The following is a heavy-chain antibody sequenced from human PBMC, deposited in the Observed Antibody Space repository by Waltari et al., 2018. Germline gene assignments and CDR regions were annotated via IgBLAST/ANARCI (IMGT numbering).Heavy chain of an antibody. CDR2: IIPILGIT. CDR3: AGGAQGGGYDPYFDY. V-gene: IGHV1-69*04. CDR1: GGTFSSYA. Sequence: QVQLVQSGAEVKKSGSSVKVSCKASGGTFSSYAISWVRQAPGQGLEWMGGIIPILGITNIAQKFQGRVTITADESTRTAYMELSSLRSEDKAVYYWAGGAQGGGYDPYFDYWGQGTLVTVSS. J-gene: IGHJ4*02. D-gene: IGHD5-12*01.